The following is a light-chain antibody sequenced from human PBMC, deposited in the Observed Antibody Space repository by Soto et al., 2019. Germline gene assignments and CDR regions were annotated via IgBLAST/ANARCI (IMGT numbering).Light chain of an antibody. CDR2: SSS. CDR1: QSLSSDF. V-gene: IGKV3-20*01. J-gene: IGKJ4*01. CDR3: QQYGRSPLT. Sequence: EIVLTQSPGTLSLSPGERAILSCRASQSLSSDFLAWYQQKPGQAPRLLIYSSSNRATGIPDRFSGSGSGTDFTLTISRLEPXXFAVYYCQQYGRSPLTFGGGTKVEIK.